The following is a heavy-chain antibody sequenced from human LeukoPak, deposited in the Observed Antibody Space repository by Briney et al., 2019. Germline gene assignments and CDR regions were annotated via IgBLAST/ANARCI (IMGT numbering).Heavy chain of an antibody. CDR2: ISWNSGSI. CDR1: GFTFDDYA. CDR3: AKDRMATIHAFDI. V-gene: IGHV3-9*01. Sequence: GRSLRLSCAASGFTFDDYAMHWVRQAPGEGLEWVSGISWNSGSIGYADSVKGRFTISRDNAKNSLYLQMNSLRAEDTALYYCAKDRMATIHAFDIWGQGTVVTVSS. D-gene: IGHD5-24*01. J-gene: IGHJ3*02.